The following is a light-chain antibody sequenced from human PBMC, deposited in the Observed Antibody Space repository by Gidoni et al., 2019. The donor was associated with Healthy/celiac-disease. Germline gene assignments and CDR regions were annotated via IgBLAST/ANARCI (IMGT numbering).Light chain of an antibody. CDR3: QQRSNWLT. CDR2: DAS. CDR1: QSVSSY. J-gene: IGKJ4*01. Sequence: ELVLTQSPATLSLSPGERATLPCSASQSVSSYLAWYQQKPGQAPRLLIYDASNRANGIPARFSGSGSGTDFTLTISSLEPEDFAVYYCQQRSNWLTFGGGTKVEIK. V-gene: IGKV3-11*01.